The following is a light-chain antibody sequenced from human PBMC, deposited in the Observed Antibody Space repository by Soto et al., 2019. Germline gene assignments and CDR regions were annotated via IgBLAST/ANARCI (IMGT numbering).Light chain of an antibody. CDR1: SGHSTYI. CDR3: ETWHSNTRV. J-gene: IGLJ3*02. CDR2: LEGSGSY. V-gene: IGLV4-60*01. Sequence: QSVLTQSSSASASLGSSVKLTCTLSSGHSTYIIAWHQQQPGKAPRYLMNLEGSGSYHRGSGVPGLFSGSSSGADRYLSIFNLQFEYEADYYCETWHSNTRVFVVGTKLTLL.